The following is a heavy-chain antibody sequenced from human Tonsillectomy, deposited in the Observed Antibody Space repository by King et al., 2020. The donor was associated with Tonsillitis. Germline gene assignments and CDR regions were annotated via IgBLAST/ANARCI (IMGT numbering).Heavy chain of an antibody. CDR2: VYYSGNT. J-gene: IGHJ3*01. CDR3: ARYDDDCDLQDAFDL. Sequence: QLQESGPGLVKPSETLSLTCTVSGGSISSSSYKWGWIRQPPGKGLEWIGSVYYSGNTYYNLPLKSRVTISIDTSKNQFSLRLSSVTAADTAVYYCARYDDDCDLQDAFDLWGQGTKVTVSS. CDR1: GGSISSSSYK. D-gene: IGHD4-17*01. V-gene: IGHV4-39*01.